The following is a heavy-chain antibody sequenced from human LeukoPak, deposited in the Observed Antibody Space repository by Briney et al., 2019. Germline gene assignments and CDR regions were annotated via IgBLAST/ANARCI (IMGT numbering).Heavy chain of an antibody. CDR1: GYTLTELS. D-gene: IGHD6-19*01. CDR3: AAGAPYSSGWYNPGYYYGMDV. J-gene: IGHJ6*02. Sequence: ASVKVSCKVSGYTLTELSMHWVRQAPGKGLEWMGGFDPEDGETIYAQKFQGRVTMTEDTSTDTAYMELSSLRFEDTAVYYCAAGAPYSSGWYNPGYYYGMDVWGQGTTVTVSS. CDR2: FDPEDGET. V-gene: IGHV1-24*01.